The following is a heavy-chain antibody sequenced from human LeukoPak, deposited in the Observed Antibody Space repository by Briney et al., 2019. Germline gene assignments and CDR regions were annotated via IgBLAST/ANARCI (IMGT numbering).Heavy chain of an antibody. V-gene: IGHV2-70*11. Sequence: SGPALVKPTQTLTLTCTFSGFSLSTTGVCVSWIRQPPGKALEGLARIDWDDDKYYSTSLKTRLTISKDTSKTQVVLTVPNMDRGDTATYYCARIWLTRSYYFDYWGQGTLVTVSS. J-gene: IGHJ4*02. CDR2: IDWDDDK. CDR3: ARIWLTRSYYFDY. D-gene: IGHD5-12*01. CDR1: GFSLSTTGVC.